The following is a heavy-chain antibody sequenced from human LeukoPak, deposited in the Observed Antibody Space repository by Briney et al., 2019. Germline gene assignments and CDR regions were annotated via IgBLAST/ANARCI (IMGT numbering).Heavy chain of an antibody. CDR1: GFSVSDYY. V-gene: IGHV3-11*01. CDR3: TRERRGSYFAFES. J-gene: IGHJ4*02. Sequence: GGSLRLSCAASGFSVSDYYMSSIRQSPGKGPEWISYVTSSGGSTKYADSVKGRFTISRDKAKNSVALQMNALRAEDTAVYYCTRERRGSYFAFESWGQGTLVTVSS. D-gene: IGHD3-16*01. CDR2: VTSSGGST.